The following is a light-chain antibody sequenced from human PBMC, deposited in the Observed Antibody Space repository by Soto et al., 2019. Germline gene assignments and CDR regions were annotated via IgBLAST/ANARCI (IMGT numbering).Light chain of an antibody. J-gene: IGLJ1*01. CDR2: EGS. V-gene: IGLV2-23*01. CDR3: CSYAGSSTYV. CDR1: SSDVGTYNL. Sequence: QSVLTQPASVSGSPGQSITISCTGTSSDVGTYNLVSWYQHHPGKAPKLMIYEGSKRPSGGSNRFSGSKSGNTASLTISGLQAEDEADYYCCSYAGSSTYVFGTGTKLTVL.